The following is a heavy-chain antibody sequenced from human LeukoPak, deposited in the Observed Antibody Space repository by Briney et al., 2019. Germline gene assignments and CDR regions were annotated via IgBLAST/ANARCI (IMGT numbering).Heavy chain of an antibody. CDR1: GFTFSSYS. Sequence: GGSLRLSCAASGFTFSSYSMNWVRQAPGKGLEWVSSISSSSSYIYYADSVKGRFTISRDNAKNSLYLQMNSLRAEDTAVYYCAKDSIIVVVPAAYLDYWGQGTLVTVSS. V-gene: IGHV3-21*04. J-gene: IGHJ4*02. CDR2: ISSSSSYI. D-gene: IGHD2-2*01. CDR3: AKDSIIVVVPAAYLDY.